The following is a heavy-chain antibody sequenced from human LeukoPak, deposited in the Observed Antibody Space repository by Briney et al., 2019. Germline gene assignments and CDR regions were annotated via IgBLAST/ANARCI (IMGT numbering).Heavy chain of an antibody. CDR2: ISAYNSNT. J-gene: IGHJ5*02. CDR3: ARTHGYGDRYNWFDP. D-gene: IGHD4-17*01. Sequence: ASVKVSCKASGYTFTSYGISWVRQAPGEGLAWVGWISAYNSNTNYAQKLQGRVTMTTDTSTSTAYMELRSLRSDDTAVYYCARTHGYGDRYNWFDPWGQGTLVTVSS. CDR1: GYTFTSYG. V-gene: IGHV1-18*01.